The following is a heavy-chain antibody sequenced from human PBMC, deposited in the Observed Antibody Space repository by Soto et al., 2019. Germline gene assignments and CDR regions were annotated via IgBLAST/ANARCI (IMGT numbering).Heavy chain of an antibody. V-gene: IGHV3-30-3*01. D-gene: IGHD3-10*02. J-gene: IGHJ4*02. CDR1: GFTFSSYV. CDR2: ISYDGTKT. Sequence: GGSLRLSCAASGFTFSSYVLLWVRQAPGKGLEWVAVISYDGTKTYNADSVKGRFTISRDNSKKTLYLQMNSLKTEDTALYYCTRGPRSYVELQRPPFASWGQGTLVTVSS. CDR3: TRGPRSYVELQRPPFAS.